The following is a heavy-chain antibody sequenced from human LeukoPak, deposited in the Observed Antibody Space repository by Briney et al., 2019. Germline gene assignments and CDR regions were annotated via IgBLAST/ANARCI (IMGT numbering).Heavy chain of an antibody. CDR1: GDSVSTNSGA. CDR3: ARDPNFTGWFGFDY. Sequence: SQTLSLTCVISGDSVSTNSGAWNWIRQSPSRGLEWLGRTYFRSKWYNNYAVSVKSRIIISPDTSKNQSSLQLNSVTPDDTAVYYCARDPNFTGWFGFDYWGQEILVTVSS. D-gene: IGHD3-10*01. CDR2: TYFRSKWYN. V-gene: IGHV6-1*01. J-gene: IGHJ4*02.